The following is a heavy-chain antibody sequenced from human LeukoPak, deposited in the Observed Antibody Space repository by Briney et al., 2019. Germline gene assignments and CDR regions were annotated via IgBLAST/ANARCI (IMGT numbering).Heavy chain of an antibody. CDR3: ARGAVITDFDY. J-gene: IGHJ4*02. CDR2: IYYSRST. D-gene: IGHD4-23*01. Sequence: SETLSVTCTVSGGSINSGDYYWSRIRQPPGEGLEWIGHIYYSRSTYYNPSLKSRVTMSLDTSKNQFSLNLRSVTAADTAVYYCARGAVITDFDYWGQGTLVTVSS. V-gene: IGHV4-30-4*08. CDR1: GGSINSGDYY.